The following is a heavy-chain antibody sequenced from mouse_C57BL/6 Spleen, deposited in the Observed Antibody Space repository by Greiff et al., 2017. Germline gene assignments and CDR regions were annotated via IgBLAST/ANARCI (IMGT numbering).Heavy chain of an antibody. V-gene: IGHV1-80*01. D-gene: IGHD3-2*02. J-gene: IGHJ3*01. CDR2: IYPGDGDT. CDR3: AREEGDKAQATFAY. Sequence: QVQLQQSGAELVKPGASVKISCKASGYAFSSYWMNWVKQRPGKGLEWIGQIYPGDGDTNYNGKFKGKATLTADKSSSTAYMQLSSLTSEDSAVYFCAREEGDKAQATFAYWGQGTLVTVSA. CDR1: GYAFSSYW.